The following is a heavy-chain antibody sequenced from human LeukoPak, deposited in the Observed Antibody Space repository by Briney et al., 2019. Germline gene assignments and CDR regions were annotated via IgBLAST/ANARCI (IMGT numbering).Heavy chain of an antibody. V-gene: IGHV1-18*01. CDR1: GYTFTSHG. J-gene: IGHJ6*02. CDR2: ISAYNGNT. Sequence: ASVKVSCKASGYTFTSHGISWVRQAPGQGLEWMGWISAYNGNTNYAQKLQGRVTMTTDTSTSTAYMELRSLRYDDTAVYYCARLFPDSSGYYHLGSMDVWGQGTTVTVSS. D-gene: IGHD3-22*01. CDR3: ARLFPDSSGYYHLGSMDV.